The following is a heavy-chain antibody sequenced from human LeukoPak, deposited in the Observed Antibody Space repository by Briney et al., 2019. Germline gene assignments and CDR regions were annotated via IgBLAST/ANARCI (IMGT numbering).Heavy chain of an antibody. D-gene: IGHD3-9*01. V-gene: IGHV1-18*01. J-gene: IGHJ4*02. CDR1: GYTFTSYG. Sequence: ASVKVSCKASGYTFTSYGISWVRQAPGQGLEWMGWISAYNGNTNYAQKLQGRVTMTTDTSTSTAYMELRSLRSDDTAVYYCARDQLRPQLRYFDWSRGHDLFDYWGQGTLVTVSS. CDR3: ARDQLRPQLRYFDWSRGHDLFDY. CDR2: ISAYNGNT.